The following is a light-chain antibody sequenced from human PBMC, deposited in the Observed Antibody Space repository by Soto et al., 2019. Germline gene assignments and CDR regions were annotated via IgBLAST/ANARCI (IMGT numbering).Light chain of an antibody. CDR1: QSVSNQ. CDR3: QQRLSWPIT. J-gene: IGKJ5*01. CDR2: DTS. V-gene: IGKV3-11*01. Sequence: EIVLTQSPATLSLSPGERATLSCRASQSVSNQLGWYQQKPGQAPRLLIFDTSNRATGIPARFSGSGSGTDFTRTISSLEPEDFAVYYCQQRLSWPITFGQGTRLE.